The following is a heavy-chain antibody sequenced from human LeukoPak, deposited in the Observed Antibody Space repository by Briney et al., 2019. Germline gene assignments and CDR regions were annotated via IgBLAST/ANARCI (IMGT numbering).Heavy chain of an antibody. D-gene: IGHD3-22*01. CDR3: ARGDSGYYYYFDY. Sequence: GGSLRLSCAASGFTFGIYWMNWVRQAPGKGLEWVANIKEDGSEKNYVDSVKGRFTISRDNAKNSLYLQMNSLRAEDTAVYYCARGDSGYYYYFDYWGQGTLVTVSS. CDR2: IKEDGSEK. J-gene: IGHJ4*02. CDR1: GFTFGIYW. V-gene: IGHV3-7*03.